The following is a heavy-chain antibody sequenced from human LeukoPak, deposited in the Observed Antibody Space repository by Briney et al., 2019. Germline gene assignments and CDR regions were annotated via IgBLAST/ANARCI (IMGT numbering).Heavy chain of an antibody. CDR3: ARDFVYGGKGYFQH. D-gene: IGHD4-23*01. J-gene: IGHJ1*01. V-gene: IGHV3-30*16. Sequence: GGSLRLSCAASGFTFSSYAMNWVRQAPGKGLEWVAVISYDGSNKYYADSVKGRFTISRDNSKNTLYLQMNSLRAEDTAVYYCARDFVYGGKGYFQHWGQGTLVTVSS. CDR1: GFTFSSYA. CDR2: ISYDGSNK.